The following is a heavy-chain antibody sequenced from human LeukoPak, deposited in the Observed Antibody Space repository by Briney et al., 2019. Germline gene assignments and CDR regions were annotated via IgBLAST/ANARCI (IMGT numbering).Heavy chain of an antibody. CDR3: ARAQSGNGYSSSPDY. Sequence: EASVTLSLTCSGSSLTIYGISWVWQGPGQGLGWVGGISAYNGNTSYARKLQGSVTMTTDTSRSTAYTELRSLRSDDPALYYCARAQSGNGYSSSPDYWGQGTLVTVPS. J-gene: IGHJ4*02. CDR1: GSSLTIYG. V-gene: IGHV1-18*04. CDR2: ISAYNGNT. D-gene: IGHD6-13*01.